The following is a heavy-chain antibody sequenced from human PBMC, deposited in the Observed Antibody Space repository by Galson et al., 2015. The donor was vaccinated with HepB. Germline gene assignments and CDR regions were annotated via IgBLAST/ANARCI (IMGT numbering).Heavy chain of an antibody. J-gene: IGHJ4*02. Sequence: SLRLSCAASGFTFSSYGMHWVRQAPGKGLEWVAVIWYDGSNKYYADSVKGRFTISRDNSKNTLYLQMNSLRAEDTAVYYCARDKFYGSEFGPRWGLSPHFDYWGQGTLVTVSS. CDR3: ARDKFYGSEFGPRWGLSPHFDY. CDR1: GFTFSSYG. CDR2: IWYDGSNK. D-gene: IGHD3-10*01. V-gene: IGHV3-33*01.